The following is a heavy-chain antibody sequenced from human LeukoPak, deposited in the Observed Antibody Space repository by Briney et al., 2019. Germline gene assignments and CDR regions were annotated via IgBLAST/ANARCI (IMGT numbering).Heavy chain of an antibody. Sequence: GGSLRLSCAASGFTFSNYAMTWVRQAPGKGLEWVSSISYSGVNTYYADSVKGRFTVSRDNSKNTLYLQMNSLRAEDTAVFYCEKHPTQTGRWQQLAYWGQGTLVTVSS. J-gene: IGHJ4*02. CDR3: EKHPTQTGRWQQLAY. V-gene: IGHV3-23*01. D-gene: IGHD5-24*01. CDR1: GFTFSNYA. CDR2: ISYSGVNT.